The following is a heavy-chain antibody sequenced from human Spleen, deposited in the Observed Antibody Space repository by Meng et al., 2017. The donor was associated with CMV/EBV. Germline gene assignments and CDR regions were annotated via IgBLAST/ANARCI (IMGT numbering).Heavy chain of an antibody. Sequence: SGYSCTDSYIHWIRQARGQGLEWMGMINRSGGGTRYAPKFQGSFTMTRDTSTRTVYMDLSSLTSADTAVYYCARAHRGNSNWFFDFWGRGTLVTVSS. CDR2: INRSGGGT. V-gene: IGHV1-46*01. J-gene: IGHJ2*01. CDR3: ARAHRGNSNWFFDF. D-gene: IGHD4-23*01. CDR1: GYSCTDSY.